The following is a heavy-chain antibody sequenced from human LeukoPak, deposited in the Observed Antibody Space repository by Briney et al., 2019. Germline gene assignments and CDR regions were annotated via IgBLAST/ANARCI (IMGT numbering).Heavy chain of an antibody. CDR3: AKDREPGIAAAGTVSDY. CDR1: GFTFTSYS. V-gene: IGHV3-23*01. J-gene: IGHJ4*02. D-gene: IGHD6-13*01. CDR2: SGGGGST. Sequence: PGGSLRLSCAASGFTFTSYSMNWVRQAPGKGLEWVSTSGGGGSTYYADSVKGRFTISRDSSKNTLYLQMNSLRAEDTAIYYCAKDREPGIAAAGTVSDYWGQGTLVTVSS.